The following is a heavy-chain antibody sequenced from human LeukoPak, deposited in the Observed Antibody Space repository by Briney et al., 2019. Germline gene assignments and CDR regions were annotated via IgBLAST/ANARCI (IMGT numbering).Heavy chain of an antibody. CDR1: GGSISSGGYS. CDR3: ARVYCSSTSCYGYFDY. D-gene: IGHD2-2*01. CDR2: IYYSGST. V-gene: IGHV4-30-4*07. Sequence: PSETLSLTCAVSGGSISSGGYSWSWIRQPPGNGLEWIGYIYYSGSTYYNPSLKSRVTISVDTSKNQFSLKLSSVTAADTAVYYCARVYCSSTSCYGYFDYWGQGTLVTVSS. J-gene: IGHJ4*02.